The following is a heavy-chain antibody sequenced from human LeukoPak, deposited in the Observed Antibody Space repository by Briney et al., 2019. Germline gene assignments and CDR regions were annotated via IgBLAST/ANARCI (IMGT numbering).Heavy chain of an antibody. V-gene: IGHV4-59*01. CDR1: GGSINTYY. J-gene: IGHJ4*02. Sequence: SETLSLTCTVSGGSINTYYWSWIRQSPGKGLEWIGYIYYSGSTNYNPSLKSRVTISVDTSKNQFSLKLSSVTAADTAVYYCARGGGTLYSSSWYSHFDYWGQGTLVTVSS. CDR2: IYYSGST. CDR3: ARGGGTLYSSSWYSHFDY. D-gene: IGHD6-13*01.